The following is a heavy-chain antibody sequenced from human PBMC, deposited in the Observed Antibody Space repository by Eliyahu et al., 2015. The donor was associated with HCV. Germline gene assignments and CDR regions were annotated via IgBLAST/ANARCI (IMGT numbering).Heavy chain of an antibody. CDR3: AKDLHILGVTP. CDR1: GFTFSAYW. J-gene: IGHJ4*02. V-gene: IGHV3-74*01. D-gene: IGHD1-26*01. Sequence: EVQLVESGGGLVQPGGSLRLSCAASGFTFSAYWMHWVRQAPGKGLMWVSRIIGDGSTIDYADSVKGRFTVSRDNAKNTLYLQMNNLRAEDTAVYYCAKDLHILGVTPWGQGTLVTVSS. CDR2: IIGDGSTI.